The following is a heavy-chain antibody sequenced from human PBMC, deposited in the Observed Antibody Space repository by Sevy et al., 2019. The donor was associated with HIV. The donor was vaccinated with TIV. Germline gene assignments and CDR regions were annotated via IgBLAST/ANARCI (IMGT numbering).Heavy chain of an antibody. CDR1: GGSISSYY. Sequence: SETLSLTCTVSGGSISSYYWSWIRQPPGKGLEWIGYIYYSGSTNYNPSLKSRVTISVDTSKNQFSLKLSSVTAADTAVYYCASLSTVVTPVSDAFDIWGQGTMVTVSS. CDR3: ASLSTVVTPVSDAFDI. D-gene: IGHD4-17*01. V-gene: IGHV4-59*01. CDR2: IYYSGST. J-gene: IGHJ3*02.